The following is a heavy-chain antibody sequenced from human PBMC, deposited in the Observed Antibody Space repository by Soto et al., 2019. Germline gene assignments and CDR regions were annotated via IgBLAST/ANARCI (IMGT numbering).Heavy chain of an antibody. CDR2: IYPGDSDT. CDR1: GYSFTSYW. Sequence: EVQLVPSGAEVKKPGESLKISCKGSGYSFTSYWIGWVRQMPGKGLEWMGIIYPGDSDTRYSPSFQGQVTISADKSISTAYLQWSSLKASDTAMYYCARQMITMVRGVTKRPFDIWGQGTMVTVSS. CDR3: ARQMITMVRGVTKRPFDI. V-gene: IGHV5-51*01. D-gene: IGHD3-10*01. J-gene: IGHJ3*02.